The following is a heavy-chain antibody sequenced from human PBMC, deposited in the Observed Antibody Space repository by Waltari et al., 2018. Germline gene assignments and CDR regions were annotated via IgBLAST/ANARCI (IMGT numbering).Heavy chain of an antibody. CDR3: ARTPRDANIPAAAPGWFDP. CDR2: ISSSSRTV. V-gene: IGHV3-48*04. J-gene: IGHJ5*02. D-gene: IGHD6-13*01. Sequence: EVQLVESGGGLVQPGGSLRLSCAASGFTFSSYIMNWVRQAPGKGLEWVSFISSSSRTVYYADSVKGRLTISRDNAKNSLYLQMNSLRAEDTAVYYCARTPRDANIPAAAPGWFDPWGQGTLVTVSS. CDR1: GFTFSSYI.